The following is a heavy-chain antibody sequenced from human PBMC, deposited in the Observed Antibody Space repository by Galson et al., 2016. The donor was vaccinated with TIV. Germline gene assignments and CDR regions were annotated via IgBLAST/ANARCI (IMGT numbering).Heavy chain of an antibody. Sequence: QSGAEVKKPGEPLKTSCEGSGSSFSSYWIGWVRHKPGEGLEWIGIIHPADSDTRYSPSFRGQVTMSADKAINGAYLQWRTLKASDSAMYYCARRKEMTTNRLDAFDLWGQGTMVVVSS. D-gene: IGHD5-24*01. CDR2: IHPADSDT. CDR1: GSSFSSYW. V-gene: IGHV5-51*01. CDR3: ARRKEMTTNRLDAFDL. J-gene: IGHJ3*01.